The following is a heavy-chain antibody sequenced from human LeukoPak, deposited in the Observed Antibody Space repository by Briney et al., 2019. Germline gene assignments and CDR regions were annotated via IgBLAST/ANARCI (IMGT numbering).Heavy chain of an antibody. V-gene: IGHV3-21*01. D-gene: IGHD3-22*01. CDR1: GFTFSSYS. CDR2: ISSSSSYI. CDR3: ACSYDSSGYYHDY. J-gene: IGHJ4*02. Sequence: GGSLRLSCAASGFTFSSYSMNWVRQAPGKGLEWVSSISSSSSYIYYADSVKGRFTISRDNAKNSLYLQMNSLRAKDTAVYYCACSYDSSGYYHDYWGQGTLVTVPS.